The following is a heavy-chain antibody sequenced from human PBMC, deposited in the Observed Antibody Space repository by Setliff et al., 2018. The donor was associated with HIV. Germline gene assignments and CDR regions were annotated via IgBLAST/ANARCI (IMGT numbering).Heavy chain of an antibody. Sequence: SETLSLTCAFYGESMSGYFWTWIRQSPGTGLEWLGEIAHSGGTNYKSSLKSRLTISVDPSRNQFSLRLTSVTAADTAMYYCARVSQDLLGAFDIWGQGTMVTVSS. CDR3: ARVSQDLLGAFDI. V-gene: IGHV4-34*01. D-gene: IGHD7-27*01. CDR1: GESMSGYF. J-gene: IGHJ3*02. CDR2: IAHSGGT.